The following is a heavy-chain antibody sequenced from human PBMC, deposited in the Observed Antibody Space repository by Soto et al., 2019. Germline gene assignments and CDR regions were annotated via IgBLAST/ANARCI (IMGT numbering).Heavy chain of an antibody. CDR3: AREVAPRGFDP. D-gene: IGHD2-21*01. J-gene: IGHJ5*02. Sequence: SQTLSLTCAISGDSVSSNSATWNWIRPSPSTGLEWLGRTYYRSKWYNDYAVSVKSRITINPDTSKNQFSLQLNSVTPEDTAVYYCAREVAPRGFDPWGQGTLVTVSS. V-gene: IGHV6-1*01. CDR1: GDSVSSNSAT. CDR2: TYYRSKWYN.